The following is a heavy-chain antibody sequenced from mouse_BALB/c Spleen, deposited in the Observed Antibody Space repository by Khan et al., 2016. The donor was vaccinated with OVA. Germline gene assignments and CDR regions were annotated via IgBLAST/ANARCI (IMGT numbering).Heavy chain of an antibody. D-gene: IGHD2-14*01. CDR3: ASRYDY. CDR2: INPSTGYT. V-gene: IGHV1-7*01. J-gene: IGHJ2*01. Sequence: QMQLEESGAELAKPGASVKMSCKASGYTFTSYWMHWVKQRPGQGLEWIGYINPSTGYTEYNQKFKDKATLTADKSSSTAYMQLSSLTSEDSAVYYCASRYDYWGQGTTLTVSS. CDR1: GYTFTSYW.